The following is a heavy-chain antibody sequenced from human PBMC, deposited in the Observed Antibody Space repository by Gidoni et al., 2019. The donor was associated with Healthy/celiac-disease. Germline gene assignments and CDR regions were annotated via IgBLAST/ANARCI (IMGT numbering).Heavy chain of an antibody. V-gene: IGHV3-74*01. Sequence: EVQLVESGGGLVQPGGSLRLSCAASGFTFSSYWMHWVRHAQGKGLVWVARINSDGSSTSYENAGKGRFTISRDNAKNTLYLQMNSLRAEDTAVYYCARGGYRSSQLYYYYGMDVWGQGTTVTVSS. D-gene: IGHD6-6*01. CDR3: ARGGYRSSQLYYYYGMDV. CDR2: INSDGSST. CDR1: GFTFSSYW. J-gene: IGHJ6*02.